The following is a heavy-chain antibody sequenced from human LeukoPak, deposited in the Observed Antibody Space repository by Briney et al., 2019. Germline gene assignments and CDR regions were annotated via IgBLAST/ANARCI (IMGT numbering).Heavy chain of an antibody. CDR2: IGYDGRNN. J-gene: IGHJ5*02. D-gene: IGHD2-2*01. CDR3: VRGTSGNSAFDP. V-gene: IGHV3-30*04. Sequence: GGSLRLSCAASGFTFSSYAMHWVRQAPGKGLEWVAVIGYDGRNNYYADSVKGRFTISRDNSRNTLYLQMNSLRAEDTAVYYCVRGTSGNSAFDPWGQGTLVTVSS. CDR1: GFTFSSYA.